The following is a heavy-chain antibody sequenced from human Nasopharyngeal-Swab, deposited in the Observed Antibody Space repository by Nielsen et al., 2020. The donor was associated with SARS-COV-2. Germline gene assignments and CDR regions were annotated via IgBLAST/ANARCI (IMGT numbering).Heavy chain of an antibody. CDR1: GGSFSGYY. CDR3: ARRDILTYGMDV. J-gene: IGHJ6*02. V-gene: IGHV4-34*01. Sequence: SETLSLTCAVYGGSFSGYYWSWIRQPPGKGLEWIGEINHSGSTNYNPSLKSRVTISVDTSKNQFSLKLSSVTAADTAVYYCARRDILTYGMDVWGQGTMVTVSS. CDR2: INHSGST. D-gene: IGHD2-15*01.